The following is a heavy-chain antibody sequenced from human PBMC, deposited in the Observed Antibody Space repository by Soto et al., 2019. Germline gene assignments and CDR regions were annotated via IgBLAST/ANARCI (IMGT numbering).Heavy chain of an antibody. D-gene: IGHD2-15*01. CDR3: ARELSFCGGSCYQYYYYYYMDV. CDR2: IIPILGIA. J-gene: IGHJ6*03. Sequence: GASVKVSCKASGGTFSSYTISWVRQAPGQGLEWMGRIIPILGIANYAQKFQGRVTITADKSTSTAYMELSSLRSEDTAVYYCARELSFCGGSCYQYYYYYYMDVWGKGTTVTVSS. CDR1: GGTFSSYT. V-gene: IGHV1-69*04.